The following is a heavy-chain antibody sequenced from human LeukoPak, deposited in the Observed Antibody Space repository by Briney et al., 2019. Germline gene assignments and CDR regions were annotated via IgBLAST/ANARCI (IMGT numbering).Heavy chain of an antibody. J-gene: IGHJ4*02. CDR2: IYYSGSA. CDR1: GGSLSSTNYY. V-gene: IGHV4-39*07. CDR3: ASGAHLGYSGYAYFGF. Sequence: PSETLSLTCTVSGGSLSSTNYYWGWIRQPPGKGLEWIGTIYYSGSAYYNPSLKSRVTISVDTSKNQFSLRLSSVTAADTAVYCCASGAHLGYSGYAYFGFWGQGTLVTVSS. D-gene: IGHD5-12*01.